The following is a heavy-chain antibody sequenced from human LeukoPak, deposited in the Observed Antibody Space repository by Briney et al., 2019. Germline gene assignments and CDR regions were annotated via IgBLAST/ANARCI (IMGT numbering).Heavy chain of an antibody. CDR3: ARDLWGGTYYYYMDV. Sequence: GGSLRLSCAASGFTFSSYWMHWVRQAPGKGLVWVSRINSDGSSTSYADSVKGRFTISRDNAKNTLYLQMNSLRAEDTAVYCCARDLWGGTYYYYMDVWGKGTTVTVSS. J-gene: IGHJ6*03. D-gene: IGHD3-16*01. CDR1: GFTFSSYW. V-gene: IGHV3-74*01. CDR2: INSDGSST.